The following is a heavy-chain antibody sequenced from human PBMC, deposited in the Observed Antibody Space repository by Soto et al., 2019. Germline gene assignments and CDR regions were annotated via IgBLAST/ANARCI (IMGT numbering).Heavy chain of an antibody. Sequence: PGGSLRLSCAASGFTFSSYAMSWVRQAPGKGLEWVSAISVIGGSTYYADSVKGRFTISRDNSKNTLYLQMNSLRAEDTAVYYFAKDVGGYYDSSGTVVFDAFDIWGQGTMVTVSS. J-gene: IGHJ3*02. D-gene: IGHD3-22*01. CDR2: ISVIGGST. V-gene: IGHV3-23*01. CDR3: AKDVGGYYDSSGTVVFDAFDI. CDR1: GFTFSSYA.